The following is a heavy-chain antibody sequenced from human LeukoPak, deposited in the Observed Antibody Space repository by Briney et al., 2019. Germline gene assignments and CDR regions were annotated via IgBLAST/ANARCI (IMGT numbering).Heavy chain of an antibody. V-gene: IGHV3-23*01. CDR1: GFTFSSYA. D-gene: IGHD3-9*01. CDR3: AKVVYDILTGDVHDAFDI. CDR2: ISGSGGST. J-gene: IGHJ3*02. Sequence: GGSLRLSCAASGFTFSSYAMSWVRQAPGKGLGWVSAISGSGGSTYYADSVKGRFTISRDNSKNTLYLQMNSLRAEDTAVYYCAKVVYDILTGDVHDAFDIWGQGTMVTVSS.